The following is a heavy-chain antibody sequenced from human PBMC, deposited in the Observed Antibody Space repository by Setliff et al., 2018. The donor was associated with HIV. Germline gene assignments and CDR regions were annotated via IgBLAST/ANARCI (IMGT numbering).Heavy chain of an antibody. CDR3: ARVLLITNAVYGVVSNRFDP. Sequence: LRLSCSTSGFNFRDSWMSWLRLAPGKGLEWVANISPDESERYSVDSVRGRFTASRDNAKSSLYLQMNSLRAEDTAVYFCARVLLITNAVYGVVSNRFDPWGRGSQVTVSS. D-gene: IGHD3-3*01. CDR2: ISPDESER. V-gene: IGHV3-7*03. CDR1: GFNFRDSW. J-gene: IGHJ5*02.